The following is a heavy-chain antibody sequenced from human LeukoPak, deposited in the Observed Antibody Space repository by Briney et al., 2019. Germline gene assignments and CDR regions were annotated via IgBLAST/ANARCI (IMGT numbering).Heavy chain of an antibody. CDR3: ARAHCSGGSCYLDY. V-gene: IGHV4-4*07. CDR2: IYASGST. CDR1: GGSINDYY. D-gene: IGHD2-15*01. J-gene: IGHJ4*02. Sequence: SETLSLTCTVSGGSINDYYWTWIWQPAGKGLEWIVRIYASGSTDYNPSLKSRVTMSVDRSNNQFSLKLSSVTAADTGVYYCARAHCSGGSCYLDYWGQGSLVTVSS.